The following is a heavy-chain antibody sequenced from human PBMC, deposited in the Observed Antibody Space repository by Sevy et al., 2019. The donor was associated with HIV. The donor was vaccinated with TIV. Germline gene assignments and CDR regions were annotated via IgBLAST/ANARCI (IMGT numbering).Heavy chain of an antibody. J-gene: IGHJ4*02. CDR2: IWNDGSNK. V-gene: IGHV3-33*01. Sequence: GGSLRLSCAASGFTFSNYGMHWVRQAPGKGLEWVAVIWNDGSNKYYADSVKGRFTISRDNTKNTLYLQMNSLRVEDTAVYFCARGGDFNDRSAKRDFDYWGQGTLVTVSP. D-gene: IGHD3-22*01. CDR3: ARGGDFNDRSAKRDFDY. CDR1: GFTFSNYG.